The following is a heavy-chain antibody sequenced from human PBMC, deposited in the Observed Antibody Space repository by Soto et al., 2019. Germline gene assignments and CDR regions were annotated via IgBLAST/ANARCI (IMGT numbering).Heavy chain of an antibody. D-gene: IGHD1-1*01. CDR2: IKTKPDDGAI. CDR3: TTSNLGVDF. Sequence: GSLRLSCAAPGLIFSDVWMTWVRRAPGKGLEWVGRIKTKPDDGAIDYAAPVRGRFTISRDDSKNTLYLQMTSLTPDDTGVYYCTTSNLGVDFWGPGTLVTVSS. J-gene: IGHJ4*02. V-gene: IGHV3-15*01. CDR1: GLIFSDVW.